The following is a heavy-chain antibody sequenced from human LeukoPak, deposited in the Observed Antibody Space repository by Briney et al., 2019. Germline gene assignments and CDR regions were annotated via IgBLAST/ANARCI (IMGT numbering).Heavy chain of an antibody. V-gene: IGHV1-46*01. CDR3: ARDNSVEDTAWWFDP. CDR2: ISPSGGST. D-gene: IGHD4-23*01. CDR1: GNTFTSNY. J-gene: IGHJ5*02. Sequence: EASVKVSCKAFGNTFTSNYMQWVRQAPGKGPEWMGVISPSGGSTTYAQKFQGRVTMTRDMSTSTDYMELSSLRSEDTAVYYCARDNSVEDTAWWFDPWGQGTLVTVSS.